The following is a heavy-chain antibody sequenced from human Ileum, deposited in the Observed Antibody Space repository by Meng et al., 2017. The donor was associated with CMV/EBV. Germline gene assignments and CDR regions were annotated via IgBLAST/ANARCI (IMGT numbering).Heavy chain of an antibody. CDR1: GYSFRTYA. V-gene: IGHV1-18*01. Sequence: VQLVQSGGEGKKPGASVKVSCKTSGYSFRTYAISWVRQAPGQGLEWIGWINTYKGNTDYAQKFQGRVTLTRDASTNIAYMELTSLRSDDTAVYYCARGSGPPGDYWGQGTLVTVSS. D-gene: IGHD3-10*01. J-gene: IGHJ4*02. CDR3: ARGSGPPGDY. CDR2: INTYKGNT.